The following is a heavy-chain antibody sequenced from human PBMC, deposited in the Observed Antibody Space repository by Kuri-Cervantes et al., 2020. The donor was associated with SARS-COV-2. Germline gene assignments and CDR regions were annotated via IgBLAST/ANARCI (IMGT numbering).Heavy chain of an antibody. CDR1: GYSISSSNW. D-gene: IGHD6-13*01. Sequence: LRLSCAVSGYSISSSNWWGWIRQPPGKGLEWIGYIYYSGSTYYNPSLKSRVTMSVDTPKNQFSLKLSSVTAVDTAVYYCARRDSSSWAIDYWGQGTLVTVSS. CDR2: IYYSGST. J-gene: IGHJ4*02. V-gene: IGHV4-28*01. CDR3: ARRDSSSWAIDY.